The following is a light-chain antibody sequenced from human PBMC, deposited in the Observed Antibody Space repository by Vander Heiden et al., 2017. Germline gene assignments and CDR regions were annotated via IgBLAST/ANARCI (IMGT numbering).Light chain of an antibody. J-gene: IGKJ2*01. Sequence: DIQITQSPSTLSASVGDRVTITCRAGQSISSWLAWYQHKPGKAPKILIYKASSLESGVPSRFSGSGSGTEFTLTISGLQPDDVATYYCQQYKSYPSFGQGTKLEIK. CDR2: KAS. V-gene: IGKV1-5*03. CDR3: QQYKSYPS. CDR1: QSISSW.